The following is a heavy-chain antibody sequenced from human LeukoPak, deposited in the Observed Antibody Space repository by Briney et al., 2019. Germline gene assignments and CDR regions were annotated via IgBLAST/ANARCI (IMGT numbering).Heavy chain of an antibody. D-gene: IGHD1-26*01. CDR2: ISSSSTCI. CDR3: ASGTYYFDY. Sequence: GGSLRLSCAASGFIFSDYWMSWVRQAPGKRPEWVTSISSSSTCIYYADSVKGRFTISRDNAKNSLYLQMNSLRAEDTAVYYCASGTYYFDYWGQGTLVIVSS. CDR1: GFIFSDYW. J-gene: IGHJ4*02. V-gene: IGHV3-21*01.